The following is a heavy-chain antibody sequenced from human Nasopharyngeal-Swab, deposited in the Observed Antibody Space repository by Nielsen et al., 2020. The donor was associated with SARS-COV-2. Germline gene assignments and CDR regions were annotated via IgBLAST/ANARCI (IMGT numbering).Heavy chain of an antibody. CDR1: GGSISSSSYY. V-gene: IGHV4-39*01. Sequence: SETLSLTCTVSGGSISSSSYYWGWTRQPPGKGLEWIGSIYYSGRTYYSPSLKSRVTISVDTSKNQFSLKLSFVTAADTAVYYCARPYYDSSGYDAWFDPWGQGTLVTVSS. D-gene: IGHD3-22*01. CDR3: ARPYYDSSGYDAWFDP. J-gene: IGHJ5*02. CDR2: IYYSGRT.